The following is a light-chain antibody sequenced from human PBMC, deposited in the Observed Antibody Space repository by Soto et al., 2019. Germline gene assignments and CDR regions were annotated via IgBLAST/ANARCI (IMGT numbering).Light chain of an antibody. Sequence: DIQMTQSPSSLSASVGDRVTIPCRASQSISSYLNWYQQKPGKAPKLLIYAASSLQSGVPSRFSGSGSGTDLTLTITSLQPKDFATYYGKQGKEPPLTFGGGTKVEIK. J-gene: IGKJ4*01. CDR2: AAS. CDR1: QSISSY. CDR3: KQGKEPPLT. V-gene: IGKV1-39*01.